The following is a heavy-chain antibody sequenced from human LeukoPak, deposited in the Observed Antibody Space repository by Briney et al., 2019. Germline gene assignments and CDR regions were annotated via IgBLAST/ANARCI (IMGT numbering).Heavy chain of an antibody. V-gene: IGHV4-4*07. J-gene: IGHJ4*02. CDR1: GGSISSYY. CDR3: ARVTGYMIEDYFDY. D-gene: IGHD3-22*01. CDR2: IYTSGST. Sequence: PSETLSLTCTVSGGSISSYYWSWIRQPAGKGLEWIGRIYTSGSTNYNPSLKSRVTMSVDTSKNQFSLKLSSVTAADTAVYYCARVTGYMIEDYFDYWGRGTLVTVSS.